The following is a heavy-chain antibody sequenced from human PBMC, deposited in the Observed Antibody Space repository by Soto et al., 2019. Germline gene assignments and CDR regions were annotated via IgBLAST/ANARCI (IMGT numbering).Heavy chain of an antibody. CDR1: GGSISSGGYY. J-gene: IGHJ4*02. V-gene: IGHV4-31*03. CDR3: ANAVADYYYFDY. CDR2: IYYSGST. D-gene: IGHD6-19*01. Sequence: SETLSLTCTVSGGSISSGGYYWSWIRQHPGKGLEWIGYIYYSGSTYYNPSLKSRVTISVDTSKNQFSLKLSSVTAADTAVYYCANAVADYYYFDYWGQGTLVTVSS.